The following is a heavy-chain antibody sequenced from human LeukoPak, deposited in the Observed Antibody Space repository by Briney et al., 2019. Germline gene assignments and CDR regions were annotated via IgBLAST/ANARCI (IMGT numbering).Heavy chain of an antibody. CDR3: ARAPYDILTGYFLFDS. J-gene: IGHJ4*02. Sequence: ASVKGSCKAYGYAFSNFGVTWVRQAPGQGLEWMGWISAYNGNTNYAQRFQGRVTMTTDTSTNTAYMELRSLRSDDTAVYYCARAPYDILTGYFLFDSWGQGTLITVSS. D-gene: IGHD3-9*01. V-gene: IGHV1-18*01. CDR1: GYAFSNFG. CDR2: ISAYNGNT.